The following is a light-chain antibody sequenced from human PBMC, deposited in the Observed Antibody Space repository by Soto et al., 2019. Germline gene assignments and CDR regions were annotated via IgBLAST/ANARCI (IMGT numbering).Light chain of an antibody. CDR1: QGISSY. CDR2: DAS. CDR3: QQYDDLPFT. Sequence: IWMTQSPSLLSASTGDRVTISCRMSQGISSYLAWYQQKIGKAPKLLIYDASNLETGVPSRFSGSGSGTDFTLTISSLQPEDVATYSCQQYDDLPFTFGPGTKVDIK. J-gene: IGKJ3*01. V-gene: IGKV1D-8*02.